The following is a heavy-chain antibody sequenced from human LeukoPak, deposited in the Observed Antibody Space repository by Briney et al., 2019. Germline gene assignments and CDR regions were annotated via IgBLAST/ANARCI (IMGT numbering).Heavy chain of an antibody. Sequence: GGSLRLSCAASGFTFNKSWMSWVRQAPGKGPEWVANIKEDGTQKYYVHSVRGRFTISRDNAENSLYLQMNSLRDEDTAVYYCAKDFEGILTGWDYFDYWGQGTLVTVSS. CDR1: GFTFNKSW. CDR2: IKEDGTQK. V-gene: IGHV3-7*03. J-gene: IGHJ4*02. D-gene: IGHD3-9*01. CDR3: AKDFEGILTGWDYFDY.